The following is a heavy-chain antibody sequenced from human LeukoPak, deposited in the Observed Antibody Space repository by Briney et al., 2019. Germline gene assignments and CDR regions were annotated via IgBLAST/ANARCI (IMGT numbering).Heavy chain of an antibody. V-gene: IGHV1-8*03. Sequence: ASVKVSCKASGYTFTSYDINWVRQATGQGLEWMGWMNPNSGNTGYAQKFQGRVTITRNTSISTAYMELSSLRSEDTAVYYCARGPGYMAYYYYYMDVWGKGTTVTVSS. CDR2: MNPNSGNT. CDR3: ARGPGYMAYYYYYMDV. J-gene: IGHJ6*03. D-gene: IGHD5-24*01. CDR1: GYTFTSYD.